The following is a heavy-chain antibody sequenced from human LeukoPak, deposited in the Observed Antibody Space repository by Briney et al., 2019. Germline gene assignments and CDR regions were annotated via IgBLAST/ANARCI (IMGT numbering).Heavy chain of an antibody. V-gene: IGHV4-59*01. CDR1: GDSISSYY. J-gene: IGHJ4*02. CDR2: IYYSGNT. D-gene: IGHD5-12*01. Sequence: SETLSLTCTVPGDSISSYYWSWIRQPPGKGLEWIGYIYYSGNTNYNPSLKSRVTISVDTSKNQFSLKLSSVTAADTAVYYCARALQATRYYFDYWGREPWSPSPQ. CDR3: ARALQATRYYFDY.